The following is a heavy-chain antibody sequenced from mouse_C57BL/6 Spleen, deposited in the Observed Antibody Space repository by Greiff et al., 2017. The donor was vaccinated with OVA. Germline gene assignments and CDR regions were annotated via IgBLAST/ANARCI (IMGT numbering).Heavy chain of an antibody. J-gene: IGHJ2*01. D-gene: IGHD2-3*01. CDR1: GYTFPSYW. V-gene: IGHV1-59*01. Sequence: QVQLQQPGAELVRPGPSVKLSCKASGYTFPSYWMHWVKQRPGQGLEWIGVIDPSDSYTNYNQKFKGKATLTVDTSSSTAYMQLSSLTSEDSAVYYCARFYDGYPDYWGQGTTLTVSS. CDR2: IDPSDSYT. CDR3: ARFYDGYPDY.